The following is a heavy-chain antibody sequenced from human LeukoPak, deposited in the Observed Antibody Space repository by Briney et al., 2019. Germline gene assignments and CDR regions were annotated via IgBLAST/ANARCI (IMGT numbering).Heavy chain of an antibody. V-gene: IGHV4-31*03. CDR1: GGSISSSSYY. CDR2: IYYSGST. D-gene: IGHD1-26*01. CDR3: ARATWVSKRSEAFDI. Sequence: KSSETLSLTCTVSGGSISSSSYYWGWIRQHPGKGLEWIGYIYYSGSTYYNPSLKSRVTISVDTSKNQFSLKLSSVTAADTAVYYCARATWVSKRSEAFDIWGQGTMVTVSS. J-gene: IGHJ3*02.